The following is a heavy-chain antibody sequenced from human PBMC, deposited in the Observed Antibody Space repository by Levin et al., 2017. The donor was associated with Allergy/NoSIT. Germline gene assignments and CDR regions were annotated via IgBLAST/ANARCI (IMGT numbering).Heavy chain of an antibody. CDR1: GFTFDRYA. CDR2: ISESGDRT. Sequence: GGSLRLSCATSGFTFDRYAMIWVRQAPGKGLECVSAISESGDRTYYADSVKGRFTISRDTSKNTLYLQMNSLRAEDTAIYYCAKDISRGYSGYGGDYWGQGTLVTVSS. V-gene: IGHV3-23*01. CDR3: AKDISRGYSGYGGDY. D-gene: IGHD5-12*01. J-gene: IGHJ4*02.